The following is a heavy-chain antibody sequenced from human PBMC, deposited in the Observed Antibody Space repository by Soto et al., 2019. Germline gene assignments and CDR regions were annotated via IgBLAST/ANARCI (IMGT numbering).Heavy chain of an antibody. CDR2: ISYDARNT. Sequence: VQLVDSGGGVVQPGGSLRLSCTASGFLFNTYAMHWVRQAPGKGLEWVAVISYDARNTYYTDSVKGRFTISRDNSKNALYLQMDSLRPEDTAVYYCARPGSGYDVLTGQYFYYFHTVDVWGQGTTVTVSS. CDR3: ARPGSGYDVLTGQYFYYFHTVDV. J-gene: IGHJ6*02. D-gene: IGHD3-9*01. CDR1: GFLFNTYA. V-gene: IGHV3-30*04.